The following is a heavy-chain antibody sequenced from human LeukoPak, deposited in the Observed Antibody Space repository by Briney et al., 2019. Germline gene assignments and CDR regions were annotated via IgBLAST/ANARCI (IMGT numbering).Heavy chain of an antibody. CDR1: AFTYSYYG. D-gene: IGHD3-9*01. V-gene: IGHV3-30*18. Sequence: GGSLRLSCAASAFTYSYYGLHWVRQGPGKGLEWVAVISYDGSHKYYADSVKGRFTISRDNSKKTLYLQMNSLRADDKAVYYCAKQCGVSDWFDAFDIWGQGTMVTVSS. CDR2: ISYDGSHK. J-gene: IGHJ3*02. CDR3: AKQCGVSDWFDAFDI.